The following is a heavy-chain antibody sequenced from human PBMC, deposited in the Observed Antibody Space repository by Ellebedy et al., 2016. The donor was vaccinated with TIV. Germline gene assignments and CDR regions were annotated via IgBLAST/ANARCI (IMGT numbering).Heavy chain of an antibody. Sequence: ASVKVSCKASGGTFSSYAISWVRQAPGQGLEWMGGIIPIFGTANYAQKFQGRVTITADESTSTAYMELSSLRSEDTAVYYCARVVSYNDYGDYKHGIYDYWGQGTLVTVSS. J-gene: IGHJ4*02. CDR2: IIPIFGTA. V-gene: IGHV1-69*13. D-gene: IGHD4-17*01. CDR3: ARVVSYNDYGDYKHGIYDY. CDR1: GGTFSSYA.